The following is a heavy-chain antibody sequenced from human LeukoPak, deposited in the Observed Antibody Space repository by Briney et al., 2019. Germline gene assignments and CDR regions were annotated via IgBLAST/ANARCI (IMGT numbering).Heavy chain of an antibody. V-gene: IGHV1-2*02. CDR1: GYTFTGYY. D-gene: IGHD3-9*01. CDR2: INPNSGGT. J-gene: IGHJ4*02. Sequence: ASVKVCCKASGYTFTGYYMHWVRQAPGQGLEWMGWINPNSGGTNYAQKFQGRVTMTRDTSISTAYMELSRLRSDDTAVYYCARGHYDILTGYYSDYWGQGTLVTVSS. CDR3: ARGHYDILTGYYSDY.